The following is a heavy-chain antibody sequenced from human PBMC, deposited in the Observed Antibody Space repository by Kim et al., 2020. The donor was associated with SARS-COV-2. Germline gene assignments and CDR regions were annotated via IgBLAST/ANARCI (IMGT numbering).Heavy chain of an antibody. CDR2: TYYRSKWYN. CDR1: GDSVSSNSAA. Sequence: SQTLSLTCAISGDSVSSNSAAWNWIRQSPSRGLEWLGRTYYRSKWYNDYAVSVKSRITINPDTSKNQFSLQLNSVTPEDTAVYYCARDRRYCSSTSCPGDGMDVWGQGTTVTVSS. V-gene: IGHV6-1*01. J-gene: IGHJ6*02. D-gene: IGHD2-2*01. CDR3: ARDRRYCSSTSCPGDGMDV.